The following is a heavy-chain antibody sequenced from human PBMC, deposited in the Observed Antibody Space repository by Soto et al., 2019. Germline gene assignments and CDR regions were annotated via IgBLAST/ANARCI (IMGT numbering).Heavy chain of an antibody. Sequence: EVQLVESGGGLVQPGRSLRLSCAASGFTVDDYAMHWVRQVPGKGLEWVSGMNWNSGSIGYGDSVKGRFAISRDNAKNSLHLQMNSLSAEDTAFYYCVKDESINWYSGHFRHWGQGTLVTVSS. CDR1: GFTVDDYA. D-gene: IGHD6-13*01. J-gene: IGHJ1*01. V-gene: IGHV3-9*01. CDR3: VKDESINWYSGHFRH. CDR2: MNWNSGSI.